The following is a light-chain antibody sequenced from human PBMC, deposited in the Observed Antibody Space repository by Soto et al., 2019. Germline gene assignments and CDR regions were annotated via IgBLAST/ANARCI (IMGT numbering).Light chain of an antibody. CDR3: QQYNSFSLIT. Sequence: AVQRSQSPSSLSAYVGDRVTITSRASHGIGSALAWYQQKPGKAPKLLIYYAASLESGVPSRFSGSGSGTEFTLTISSLQPDDFATYYCQQYNSFSLITFGQRTRLEIK. J-gene: IGKJ5*01. CDR2: YAA. V-gene: IGKV1-13*02. CDR1: HGIGSA.